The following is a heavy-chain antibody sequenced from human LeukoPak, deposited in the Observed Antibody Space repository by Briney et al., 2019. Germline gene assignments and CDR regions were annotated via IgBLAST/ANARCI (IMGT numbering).Heavy chain of an antibody. J-gene: IGHJ4*02. V-gene: IGHV4-39*01. CDR1: GDSFSSVTDY. Sequence: SKTLSLTCTVSGDSFSSVTDYWDWIRQPPGMGLEYIGSIYYSGSTYYNPSLKSRVTISVDTSKNQFSLKLSSVTAADTAVYYCARHRGSSSLFDYWGQGTLVTVSS. D-gene: IGHD6-6*01. CDR2: IYYSGST. CDR3: ARHRGSSSLFDY.